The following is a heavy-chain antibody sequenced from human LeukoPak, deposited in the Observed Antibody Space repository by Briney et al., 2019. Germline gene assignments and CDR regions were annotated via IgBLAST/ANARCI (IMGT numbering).Heavy chain of an antibody. Sequence: SETLSLTCTVSGASLSSGGYYWSWIRQPPGKGLEWIGEINHSGSTNYNPSLKSRVTISVDTSKNQFSLKLSSVTAADTAVYYCARHRGGYYSSSAKNPRPGTVDYWGQGTLVTVSS. CDR1: GASLSSGGYY. D-gene: IGHD6-13*01. CDR2: INHSGST. CDR3: ARHRGGYYSSSAKNPRPGTVDY. J-gene: IGHJ4*02. V-gene: IGHV4-39*01.